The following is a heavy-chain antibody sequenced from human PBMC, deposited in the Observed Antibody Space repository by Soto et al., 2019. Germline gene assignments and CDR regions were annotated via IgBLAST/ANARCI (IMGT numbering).Heavy chain of an antibody. CDR1: GFTFAGYST. V-gene: IGHV3-23*01. CDR3: GKDGGGFAVGGEQFVY. J-gene: IGHJ4*02. Sequence: EVHLLESGGGLVQPGGSLRLSCAASGFTFAGYSTMSWVRQAPGKGLEWVSSISGSGGSTYYADSMKGRFTISRDNSKHTQYLQMSALGAEDTAFYYCGKDGGGFAVGGEQFVYGGQGALVTV. CDR2: ISGSGGST. D-gene: IGHD3-10*01.